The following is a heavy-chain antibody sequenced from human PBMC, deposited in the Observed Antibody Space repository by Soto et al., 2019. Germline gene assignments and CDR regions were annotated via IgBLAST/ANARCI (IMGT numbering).Heavy chain of an antibody. CDR3: ASSGGGSSLHYFDY. D-gene: IGHD6-6*01. CDR2: IIPIFGTA. V-gene: IGHV1-69*12. J-gene: IGHJ4*02. Sequence: QVQLVQSGAEVKKPGSSVKVSCKASGGTFSSYAISWVRQAPGQGLEWMGGIIPIFGTANYAQKFQGRVTITADESTSTADMELSSLRSEDTAVYYCASSGGGSSLHYFDYWGQGTLVTVSS. CDR1: GGTFSSYA.